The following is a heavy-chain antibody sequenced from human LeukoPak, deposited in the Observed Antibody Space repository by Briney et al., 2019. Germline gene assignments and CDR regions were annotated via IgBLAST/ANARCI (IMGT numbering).Heavy chain of an antibody. CDR1: GCTFTSYD. CDR3: AREDSKVLYGMDV. CDR2: ISAYNGNT. J-gene: IGHJ6*02. V-gene: IGHV1-18*01. D-gene: IGHD3-22*01. Sequence: ASVKVSCKASGCTFTSYDINWVRQATGQGLEWMGWISAYNGNTNYAQKLQGRVTMTTDTSTSTAYMELRSLRSDDTAVYYCAREDSKVLYGMDVWGQGTTVTVSS.